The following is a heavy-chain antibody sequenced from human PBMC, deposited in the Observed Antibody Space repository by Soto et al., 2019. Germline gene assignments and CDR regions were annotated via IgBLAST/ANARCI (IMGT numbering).Heavy chain of an antibody. CDR3: ARDEATGGGGYYGMDV. CDR1: GYSISSGYY. D-gene: IGHD5-12*01. J-gene: IGHJ6*02. Sequence: SETLSLTCAVSGYSISSGYYWGCIRQPPGKGLDWIGSIYHSGSIYYNPSLKSRVTIAADTSKNQFSLKLSSVTAADTAVYYCARDEATGGGGYYGMDVWGQGTTVTVYS. CDR2: IYHSGSI. V-gene: IGHV4-38-2*02.